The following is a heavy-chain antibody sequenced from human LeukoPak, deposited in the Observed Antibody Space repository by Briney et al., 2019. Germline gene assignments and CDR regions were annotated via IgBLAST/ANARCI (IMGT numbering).Heavy chain of an antibody. D-gene: IGHD3-22*01. V-gene: IGHV1-18*01. J-gene: IGHJ4*02. CDR1: GYTFTSYG. CDR2: ISAYNGNT. Sequence: ASVKVSCKASGYTFTSYGISWVRQAPGQGLEWMGWISAYNGNTNYAQKLQGRVTMTTDTSTSTAYMELSRLRSDDTAVYYCARDRVYYDSSGYFSRYFDYWGQGTLVTVSS. CDR3: ARDRVYYDSSGYFSRYFDY.